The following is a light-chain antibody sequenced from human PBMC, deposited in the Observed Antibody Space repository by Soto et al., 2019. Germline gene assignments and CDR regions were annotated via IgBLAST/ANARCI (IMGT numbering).Light chain of an antibody. CDR3: AAWDDSLRGWV. Sequence: QSVLTQPPSASGTPGQRVTISCSGSSSNIGSNTVNWYQQLPGTAPKLLIYSNNQRPSGVPDRLSGSRSGTSASLAISGLRSEDEADYYCAAWDDSLRGWVFGGGTQLTVL. J-gene: IGLJ3*02. V-gene: IGLV1-44*01. CDR2: SNN. CDR1: SSNIGSNT.